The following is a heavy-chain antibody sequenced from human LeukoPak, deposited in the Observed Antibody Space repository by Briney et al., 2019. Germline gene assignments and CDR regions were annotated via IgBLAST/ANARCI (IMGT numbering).Heavy chain of an antibody. CDR3: ARGVLYGGYVLGYDAFDI. CDR2: INHSGST. Sequence: PSETLSLTCAVYGGSFSGYYWSWIRQPPGKGLEWIGEINHSGSTNYNPSLKSRVTISVDTSKNQFSLKLSSVTAADTAVYYCARGVLYGGYVLGYDAFDIWGQGTMVTVSS. CDR1: GGSFSGYY. J-gene: IGHJ3*02. V-gene: IGHV4-34*01. D-gene: IGHD4-17*01.